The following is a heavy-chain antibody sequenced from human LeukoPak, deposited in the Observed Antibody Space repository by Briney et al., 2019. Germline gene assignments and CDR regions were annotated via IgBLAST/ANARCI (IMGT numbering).Heavy chain of an antibody. CDR3: AKDLGWARDYYYMDV. Sequence: QAGGSLRLSCAASGFSFGSYGLSWVRQAPGKGLQWISYISGYSGPAYYADSVEGRFTISRDNAKNSVFLQMNSVRAEDTAVYYCAKDLGWARDYYYMDVWGKGTTVTVSS. J-gene: IGHJ6*03. CDR2: ISGYSGPA. D-gene: IGHD7-27*01. CDR1: GFSFGSYG. V-gene: IGHV3-48*04.